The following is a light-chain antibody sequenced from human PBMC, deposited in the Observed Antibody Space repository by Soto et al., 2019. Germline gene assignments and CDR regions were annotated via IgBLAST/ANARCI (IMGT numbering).Light chain of an antibody. Sequence: QSALTQPPSASGSPGQSVTISCTGTSSDVGGYNYVSWYQQHPGKAPKLLIYEVSQGPSGVPDRFSGSKSGSTASLTVSGLQADDEADYYCISYAGSNNFVFGTGTKVTVL. V-gene: IGLV2-8*01. CDR2: EVS. CDR1: SSDVGGYNY. J-gene: IGLJ1*01. CDR3: ISYAGSNNFV.